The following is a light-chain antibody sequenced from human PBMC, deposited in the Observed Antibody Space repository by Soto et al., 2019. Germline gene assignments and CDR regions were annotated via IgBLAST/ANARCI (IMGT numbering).Light chain of an antibody. V-gene: IGKV1-39*01. CDR3: QQSYLTPPAT. J-gene: IGKJ1*01. CDR1: QNINIY. CDR2: AAT. Sequence: DVQMTQSPSSLSASIGDRVTITCRASQNINIYLHWYQQKPGKAPKLLIYAATSLQTGVPSRFSGSGSGTDFTLTISNLQPEDLATYHCQQSYLTPPATFGQGTKVEIK.